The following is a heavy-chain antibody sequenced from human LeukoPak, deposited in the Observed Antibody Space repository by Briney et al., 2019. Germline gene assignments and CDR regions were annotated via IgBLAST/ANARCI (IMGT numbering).Heavy chain of an antibody. Sequence: SETLSLTCTVSGGSISSYYWSWIRQPAGKGLEWIGRIYTSGSTNYNSSLKSRVTMSVDTSKNQFSLKVSSVTAADTAVYYCAGDVSGGKGNYFDYWGQETLVTVSS. V-gene: IGHV4-4*07. CDR3: AGDVSGGKGNYFDY. J-gene: IGHJ4*02. D-gene: IGHD4-23*01. CDR1: GGSISSYY. CDR2: IYTSGST.